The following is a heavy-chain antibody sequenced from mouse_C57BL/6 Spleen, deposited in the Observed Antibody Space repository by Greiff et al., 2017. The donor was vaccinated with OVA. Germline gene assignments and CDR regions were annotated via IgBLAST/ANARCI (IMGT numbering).Heavy chain of an antibody. J-gene: IGHJ4*01. CDR2: IYPGDGDT. Sequence: QVQLQQSGPELVKPGASVKISCKASGYAFSSSWMNWVKQRPGKGLEWIGRIYPGDGDTNYNGKFKGKATLTADKSSSTAYMQLSSLTSEDSAVYFCASRGAVVARRGAMDYWGQGTSVTVSS. CDR1: GYAFSSSW. CDR3: ASRGAVVARRGAMDY. D-gene: IGHD1-1*01. V-gene: IGHV1-82*01.